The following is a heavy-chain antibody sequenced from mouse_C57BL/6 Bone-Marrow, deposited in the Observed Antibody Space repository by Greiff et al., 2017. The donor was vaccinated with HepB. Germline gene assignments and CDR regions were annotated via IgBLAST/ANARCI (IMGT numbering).Heavy chain of an antibody. CDR2: ISSGGDYI. CDR1: GFTFSSYA. D-gene: IGHD1-1*01. V-gene: IGHV5-9-1*02. Sequence: EVQVVESGEGLVKPGGSLKLSCAASGFTFSSYAMSWVRQTPEKRLEWVAYISSGGDYIYYADTVKGRFTISRDNARNTLYLQMSSLKSEDTAMYYCTRDQNYGSTSAYWGQGTLVTASA. J-gene: IGHJ3*01. CDR3: TRDQNYGSTSAY.